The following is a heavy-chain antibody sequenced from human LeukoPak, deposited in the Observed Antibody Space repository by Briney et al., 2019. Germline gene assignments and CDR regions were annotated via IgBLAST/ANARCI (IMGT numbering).Heavy chain of an antibody. CDR1: GYSFTSYW. J-gene: IGHJ3*02. Sequence: GESLKISCKGSGYSFTSYWIGWVRQMPGKGLEWMGIIFPTDSDTRYSPSFQGQDTISADRSITTAYLQWNGLKAADTAIYYCARQRAWRELGAFDIWGLGTMVTVSS. V-gene: IGHV5-51*01. D-gene: IGHD1-26*01. CDR2: IFPTDSDT. CDR3: ARQRAWRELGAFDI.